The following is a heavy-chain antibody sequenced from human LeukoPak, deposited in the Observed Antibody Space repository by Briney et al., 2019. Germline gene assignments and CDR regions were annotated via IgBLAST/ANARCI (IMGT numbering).Heavy chain of an antibody. J-gene: IGHJ4*02. CDR2: ISWNSGSI. V-gene: IGHV3-9*01. Sequence: GGSLRLSCAASGFTFDDYAMHWVRQAPGKGLEWVSGISWNSGSIGYADSVKGRFTISRDNAKNSLYLQMNSLRAEDTAVYYCARGMGDFGYWGQGTLVTVSS. CDR1: GFTFDDYA. CDR3: ARGMGDFGY.